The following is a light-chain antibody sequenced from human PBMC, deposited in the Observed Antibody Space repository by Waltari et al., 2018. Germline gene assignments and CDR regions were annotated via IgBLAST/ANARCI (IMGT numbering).Light chain of an antibody. CDR2: DAS. CDR1: QSVCSY. Sequence: EIVLTQSPATLSLSPGDRATLSCRASQSVCSYLAWYQQKPGQAPRLLISDASNRATGIPARFSGSGSGTDFTLTISSLEPEDFAVYYCQQRSNWPSFGQGTKLEIK. J-gene: IGKJ2*01. V-gene: IGKV3-11*01. CDR3: QQRSNWPS.